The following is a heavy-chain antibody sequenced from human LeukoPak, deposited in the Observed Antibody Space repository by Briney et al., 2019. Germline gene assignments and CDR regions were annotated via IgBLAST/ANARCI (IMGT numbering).Heavy chain of an antibody. V-gene: IGHV4-59*08. D-gene: IGHD4-11*01. CDR2: IYYSGST. J-gene: IGHJ6*03. Sequence: SETLSLTCTVTGGSISSYYWSWIRPPPAKGLDWIGYIYYSGSTNYNPSLKSRVTISLDTSNNHFSLKLSSVTAADTAVYYFARLRYSKPIYYYMDGGSKGTTVTVSS. CDR3: ARLRYSKPIYYYMDG. CDR1: GGSISSYY.